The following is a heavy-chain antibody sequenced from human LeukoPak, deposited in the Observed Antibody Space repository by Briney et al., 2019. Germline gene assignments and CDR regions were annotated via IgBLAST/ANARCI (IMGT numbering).Heavy chain of an antibody. V-gene: IGHV3-74*01. D-gene: IGHD1-14*01. CDR2: INIDGSTT. Sequence: GGSLRLSCAASGFTFSSYWMSWVRQAPGKGLVWVSRINIDGSTTTYADSVKGRFTISRDDAKSTVYLQMNSLRAEDTAVYYCVASSESFWGQGTMVTVSS. CDR3: VASSESF. CDR1: GFTFSSYW. J-gene: IGHJ3*01.